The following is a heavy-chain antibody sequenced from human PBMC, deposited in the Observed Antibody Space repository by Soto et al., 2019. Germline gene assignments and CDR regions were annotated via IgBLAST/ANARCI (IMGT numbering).Heavy chain of an antibody. V-gene: IGHV1-2*04. CDR2: INPNSGGT. Sequence: QVQLVQSGAEVKKPGASVKVSCKASGYTFTGYYMHWVRQAPGQGLEWMGWINPNSGGTNYAQKYQGWVTMTRDTSISTAYMELSRLRSDDTAVYYCARVFFERDSSSWCFDYWGQGTLVTVSS. D-gene: IGHD6-13*01. CDR1: GYTFTGYY. CDR3: ARVFFERDSSSWCFDY. J-gene: IGHJ4*02.